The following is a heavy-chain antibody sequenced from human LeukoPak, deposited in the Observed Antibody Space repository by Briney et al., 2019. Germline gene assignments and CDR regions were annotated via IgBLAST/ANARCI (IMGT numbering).Heavy chain of an antibody. CDR3: ASNDRGNNDNWFDP. CDR2: ISSSGSTI. J-gene: IGHJ5*02. CDR1: GFIYSSYN. Sequence: GGSLRLSCAASGFIYSSYNMNWVRQAPGKGLEWVSYISSSGSTIYYADSVKGRFTISRDNAKNSLYLQMNSLRAEDTAVYYCASNDRGNNDNWFDPWGQGTLVTVSS. V-gene: IGHV3-48*04. D-gene: IGHD3-10*02.